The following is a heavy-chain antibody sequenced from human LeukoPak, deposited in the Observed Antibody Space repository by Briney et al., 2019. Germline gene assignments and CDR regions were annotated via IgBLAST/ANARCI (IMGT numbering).Heavy chain of an antibody. CDR3: ARAPGGSGSLDY. J-gene: IGHJ4*02. V-gene: IGHV3-30-3*01. CDR2: LSNDGNSY. CDR1: GFTFSENN. Sequence: GMSLRLSCAASGFTFSENNVHWVRQAPGKGLEWVALLSNDGNSYAYADSVKGRFTLSGDKSKTTLYLQMNSLRAEDTAVYYCARAPGGSGSLDYWGQGTLVTVSS. D-gene: IGHD3-10*01.